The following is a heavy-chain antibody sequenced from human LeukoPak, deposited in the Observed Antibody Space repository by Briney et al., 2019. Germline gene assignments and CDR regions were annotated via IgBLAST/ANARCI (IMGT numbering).Heavy chain of an antibody. CDR2: IWYDGSNK. D-gene: IGHD1-26*01. J-gene: IGHJ4*02. V-gene: IGHV3-33*01. CDR1: GISLRSHG. Sequence: GRSLRLSCAASGISLRSHGMHWVRQAPGKGLEWVAIIWYDGSNKAYADSVKGRFTISRDNSKNTLYLQMISLRAEDTAVYFCARDDSDSESYWRDWGQGTLVTVSS. CDR3: ARDDSDSESYWRD.